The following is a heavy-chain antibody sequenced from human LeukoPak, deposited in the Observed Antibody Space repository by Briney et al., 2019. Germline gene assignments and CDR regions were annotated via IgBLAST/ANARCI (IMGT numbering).Heavy chain of an antibody. Sequence: SETLSLTCAVYGGSFSGYYWSWIRQPPGKGLEWIGEINHSGSTNYNPPLKSRVTISVDTSKNQFSLKLSSVTAADTAVYYCARRQYYYGSGSYPGLGYWGQGTLVTVSS. D-gene: IGHD3-10*01. CDR2: INHSGST. CDR3: ARRQYYYGSGSYPGLGY. V-gene: IGHV4-34*01. J-gene: IGHJ4*02. CDR1: GGSFSGYY.